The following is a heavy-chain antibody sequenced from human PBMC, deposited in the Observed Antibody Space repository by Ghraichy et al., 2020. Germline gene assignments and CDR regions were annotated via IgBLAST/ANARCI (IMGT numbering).Heavy chain of an antibody. CDR1: GFTFSSYA. CDR2: IGGDGYNI. Sequence: LSLTCAASGFTFSSYAMKWVRQAPGKGLDWVSVIGGDGYNIHYADSVKGRFTISRDNSKNTVYLQMSSLRAEDTAVYYCATYIQRGMDVWGQGTTVTVSS. D-gene: IGHD5-18*01. J-gene: IGHJ6*02. V-gene: IGHV3-23*01. CDR3: ATYIQRGMDV.